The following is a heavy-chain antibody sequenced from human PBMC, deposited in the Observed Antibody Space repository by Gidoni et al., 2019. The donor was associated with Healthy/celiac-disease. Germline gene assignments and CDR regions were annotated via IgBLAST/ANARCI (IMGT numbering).Heavy chain of an antibody. CDR3: TRRSIAARLGSIGYYYYGMDV. D-gene: IGHD6-6*01. V-gene: IGHV3-73*02. J-gene: IGHJ6*02. CDR2: IRSKANSYAT. CDR1: AFTFSASA. Sequence: EVPLVESGGGLVQPGGSRKLSCAASAFTFSASAMPWVRQASGKGLEWVGRIRSKANSYATAYAASVKGRFTISRDDSKNTAYLQMNSLKTEDTAVYYCTRRSIAARLGSIGYYYYGMDVWGQGTTVTVSS.